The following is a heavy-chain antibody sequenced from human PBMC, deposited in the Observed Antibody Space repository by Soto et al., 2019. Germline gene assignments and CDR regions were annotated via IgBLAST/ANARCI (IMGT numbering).Heavy chain of an antibody. J-gene: IGHJ4*01. D-gene: IGHD3-22*01. V-gene: IGHV3-15*07. CDR2: IKSKTDGGTP. Sequence: GGXLRLSCAAXXXTXTTXXXXXXXXXXXXXLEWVGRIKSKTDGGTPDFAAPVRGRFAISRDDSKSMVYLQMNSLKTEDTAVYYCTTDSYFTLKLVRFDYWGLGTLVTVX. CDR3: TTDSYFTLKLVRFDY. CDR1: XXTXTTXX.